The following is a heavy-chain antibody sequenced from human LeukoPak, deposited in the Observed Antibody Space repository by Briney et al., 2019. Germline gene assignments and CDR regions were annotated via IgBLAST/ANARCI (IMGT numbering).Heavy chain of an antibody. Sequence: GGSLRLSCAASGFTFSSYAMSWVRQAPGKGLEWVSAISGSGGSTYYADSVKGRFTISRDNSKNTLHLQMNSLRAEDTAVYYCAKAALGGLTIFGVIIPYYYYMDVWGKGTTVTVSS. CDR1: GFTFSSYA. V-gene: IGHV3-23*01. CDR3: AKAALGGLTIFGVIIPYYYYMDV. J-gene: IGHJ6*03. CDR2: ISGSGGST. D-gene: IGHD3-3*01.